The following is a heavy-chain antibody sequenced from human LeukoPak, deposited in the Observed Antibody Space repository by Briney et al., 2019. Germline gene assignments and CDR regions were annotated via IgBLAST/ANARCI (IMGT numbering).Heavy chain of an antibody. J-gene: IGHJ6*02. CDR3: AREGYYSGMDV. CDR1: GFTFRSYS. V-gene: IGHV3-21*01. CDR2: IGSSISYI. Sequence: GSLRLSCAASGFTFRSYSMKWVRQAPGKGLEWVSFIGSSISYISYADSVKGRFTISRDNAKNSLYLQMSSLRAEDTAVYYCAREGYYSGMDVWGQGTTVTVSS.